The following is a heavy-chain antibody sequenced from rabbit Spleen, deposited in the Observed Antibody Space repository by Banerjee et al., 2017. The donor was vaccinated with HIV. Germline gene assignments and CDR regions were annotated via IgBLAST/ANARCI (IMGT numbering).Heavy chain of an antibody. D-gene: IGHD1-1*01. CDR1: GVSFSGNSY. V-gene: IGHV1S40*01. CDR2: IDIGNSGFT. CDR3: ARDTSSSFSSYGMDL. J-gene: IGHJ3*01. Sequence: QSLEESGGDLVKPGASLTLTCKASGVSFSGNSYICWVRQAPGKGLEWIACIDIGNSGFTYFATWAKGRFTISKTSSTTVTLQVTRLTAADTATYFCARDTSSSFSSYGMDLWGQGTLVTVS.